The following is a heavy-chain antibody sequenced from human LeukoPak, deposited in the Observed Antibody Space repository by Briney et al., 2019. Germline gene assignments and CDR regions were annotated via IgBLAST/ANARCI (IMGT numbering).Heavy chain of an antibody. D-gene: IGHD6-13*01. CDR3: ARVGSSWSFDY. Sequence: SETLSLTCTVSSGSISSYSWNWIRQPAGKGLEWIGRIYANGNTNYNPSLKNRVTMSIDTSKNQFSLKLSSVTAADTAVYYCARVGSSWSFDYWGQGTLVTVSS. J-gene: IGHJ4*02. V-gene: IGHV4-4*07. CDR2: IYANGNT. CDR1: SGSISSYS.